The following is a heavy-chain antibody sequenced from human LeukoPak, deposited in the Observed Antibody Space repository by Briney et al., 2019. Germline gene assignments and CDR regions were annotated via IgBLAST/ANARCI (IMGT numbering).Heavy chain of an antibody. Sequence: SSETLSLTCAVYGGSFSGYYWSWIRQPPGKGLEWIGEINHSGSTNYNPSLKSRVTISVDTSKNQFSLNLSSVTAADTAVYYCARASHYYYDNSGYYTFDYWGQGILVTVSS. V-gene: IGHV4-34*01. J-gene: IGHJ4*02. CDR2: INHSGST. D-gene: IGHD3-22*01. CDR3: ARASHYYYDNSGYYTFDY. CDR1: GGSFSGYY.